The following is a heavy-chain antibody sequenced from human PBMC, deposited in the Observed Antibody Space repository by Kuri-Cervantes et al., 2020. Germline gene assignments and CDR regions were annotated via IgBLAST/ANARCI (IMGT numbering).Heavy chain of an antibody. D-gene: IGHD4-11*01. CDR3: ARPSLHDYSNPGGYYYYYGMDV. CDR1: GYTFTSYA. J-gene: IGHJ6*02. CDR2: MNPNSGNT. V-gene: IGHV1-8*02. Sequence: ASVKVSCKASGYTFTSYAMHWVRQAPGQRLEWMGWMNPNSGNTGYAQKFQGRVTMTRDTSISTAYMELSSLRSEDTAVYYCARPSLHDYSNPGGYYYYYGMDVWGQGTTVTVSS.